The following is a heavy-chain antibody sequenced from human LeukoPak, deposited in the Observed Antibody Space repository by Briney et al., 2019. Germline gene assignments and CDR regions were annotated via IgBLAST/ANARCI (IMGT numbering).Heavy chain of an antibody. CDR1: GGSISSGGYY. V-gene: IGHV4-30-2*01. CDR2: IYHSGST. J-gene: IGHJ3*02. CDR3: ARAHPRSNYLGFAFDI. Sequence: PSETLSLTCTVSGGSISSGGYYWSWIRQPPGKGLEWIGYIYHSGSTYYNPSLKSRFTISVDRSKNQFSLKLSSVTAADTAVYYCARAHPRSNYLGFAFDIWGQGTMVTVSS. D-gene: IGHD4-11*01.